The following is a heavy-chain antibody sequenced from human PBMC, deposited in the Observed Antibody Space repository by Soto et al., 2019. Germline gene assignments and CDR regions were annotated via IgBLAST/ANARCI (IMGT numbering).Heavy chain of an antibody. CDR2: IYYSGST. CDR3: ARHPALYFLDY. J-gene: IGHJ4*02. CDR1: GGSISSSSYY. D-gene: IGHD3-10*01. V-gene: IGHV4-39*01. Sequence: SETLSLTCTVSGGSISSSSYYWGWIRQPPGKGLEWIGSIYYSGSTYYNPSLKSRVTISVDTSKNQFPLKLSSVTAADTAVYYCARHPALYFLDYWGQGTLVTVSS.